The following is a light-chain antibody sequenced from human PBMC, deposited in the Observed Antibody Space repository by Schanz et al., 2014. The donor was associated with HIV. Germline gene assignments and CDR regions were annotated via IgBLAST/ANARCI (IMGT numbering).Light chain of an antibody. CDR2: GAS. J-gene: IGKJ3*01. Sequence: EIVMTQSPGTLSVSPGERATLSCRASQTVSNNLAWYQQKPGQAPRLLIYGASTRATGIPDRFSGGGSGTDFTLTISRLEPEDFAVYYCQQYGSSGTFGPGTKVHIK. V-gene: IGKV3-20*01. CDR3: QQYGSSGT. CDR1: QTVSNN.